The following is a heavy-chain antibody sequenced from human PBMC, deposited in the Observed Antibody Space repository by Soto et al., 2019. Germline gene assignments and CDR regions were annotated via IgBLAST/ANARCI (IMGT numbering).Heavy chain of an antibody. V-gene: IGHV1-46*02. CDR2: IHPSGGGT. CDR1: GYTFNTYY. Sequence: GASVKVSCKSSGYTFNTYYLHWVRQAPGQALEWMGVIHPSGGGTTYAQKFLGRVTVTRDTSTSTVFMELSSLRSDDTAVYYCARGGHIAVVTASFDYWGQGTLVTVSS. CDR3: ARGGHIAVVTASFDY. D-gene: IGHD2-21*02. J-gene: IGHJ4*02.